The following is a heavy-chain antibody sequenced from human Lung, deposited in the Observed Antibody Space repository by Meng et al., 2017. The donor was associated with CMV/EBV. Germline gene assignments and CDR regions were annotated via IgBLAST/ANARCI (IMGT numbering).Heavy chain of an antibody. CDR3: ARVQWLAYYFDA. V-gene: IGHV4-34*01. CDR1: GGSFSDYY. J-gene: IGHJ4*02. Sequence: SETXSLTCGVYGGSFSDYYWSWIRQPPGKGLEWIGEINHSGSTNYNPSLKSRLTVSIDTSSDQFSLRLTSVTAADTAVYYCARVQWLAYYFDALGQGTLVTVSS. CDR2: INHSGST. D-gene: IGHD6-19*01.